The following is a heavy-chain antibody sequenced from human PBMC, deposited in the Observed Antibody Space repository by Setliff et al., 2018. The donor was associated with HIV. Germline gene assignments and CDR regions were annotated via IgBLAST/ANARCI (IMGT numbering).Heavy chain of an antibody. D-gene: IGHD3-10*01. CDR2: IDWDDAK. V-gene: IGHV2-70*11. CDR1: GFSLSPRGMS. Sequence: SGPTLVNPTQTLTLTCTFSGFSLSPRGMSVSWIRQPPGKALEWLARIDWDDAKYYSTSLKTRLTISEDTSKNQVVLTMTNMDPVDTATYYCARGSESLTYFDNLGPGTLVTVPS. CDR3: ARGSESLTYFDN. J-gene: IGHJ4*02.